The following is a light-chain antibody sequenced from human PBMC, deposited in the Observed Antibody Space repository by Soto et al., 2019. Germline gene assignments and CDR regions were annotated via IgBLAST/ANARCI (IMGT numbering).Light chain of an antibody. CDR3: SSYTSSSTVWV. Sequence: SALTQPASVSGSPGQSITISCTGTSIDVGGYNYVSWYQQHPGKAPKLMIYDVSNRPSGVSNRFSGSKSGNTASLTISGLQAEDEADYYCSSYTSSSTVWVFGGGTKLTVL. V-gene: IGLV2-14*01. J-gene: IGLJ3*02. CDR1: SIDVGGYNY. CDR2: DVS.